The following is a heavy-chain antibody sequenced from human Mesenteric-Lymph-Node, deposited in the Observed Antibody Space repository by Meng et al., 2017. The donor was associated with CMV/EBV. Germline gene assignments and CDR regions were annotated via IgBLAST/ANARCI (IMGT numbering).Heavy chain of an antibody. Sequence: LSLTCAASGFPFSSYWLTWVRQAPGKGLEWVANIKNDGSEKYYVDSVKGRFTISRDNAKNSGYLQMNSLRAEDTAVYYCARAIVVVPAAHYYYYGMDVWGQGTTVTVSS. J-gene: IGHJ6*02. V-gene: IGHV3-7*04. CDR2: IKNDGSEK. D-gene: IGHD2-2*01. CDR1: GFPFSSYW. CDR3: ARAIVVVPAAHYYYYGMDV.